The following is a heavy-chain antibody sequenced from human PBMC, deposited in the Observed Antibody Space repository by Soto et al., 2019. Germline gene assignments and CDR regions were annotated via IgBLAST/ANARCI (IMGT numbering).Heavy chain of an antibody. CDR1: GYTFTSYG. CDR2: ISAYNGNT. Sequence: ASVKVSCKASGYTFTSYGISWVRQAPGQGLEWMGWISAYNGNTNYAQKLQGRVTMTTDTSTSTAYMKLNSVSAADTAVYYCARDFHDRGWHSPAVHLWGQGTMVTVSS. CDR3: ARDFHDRGWHSPAVHL. D-gene: IGHD6-19*01. J-gene: IGHJ3*01. V-gene: IGHV1-18*04.